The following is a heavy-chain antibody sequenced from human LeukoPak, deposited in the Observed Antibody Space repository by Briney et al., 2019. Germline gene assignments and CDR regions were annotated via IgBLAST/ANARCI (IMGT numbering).Heavy chain of an antibody. D-gene: IGHD3-22*01. V-gene: IGHV4-39*01. J-gene: IGHJ4*02. CDR1: GGSISSSSYY. CDR2: IYYSGST. CDR3: ERLSYDSSGYKYYFHY. Sequence: SETLSLTCTVSGGSISSSSYYWGWIRQPPGKGLEWIGSIYYSGSTYYNPSLKSRVTISVDTSKNQFSLKLSSVTAADTAVYYCERLSYDSSGYKYYFHYWGQGTLVTVSS.